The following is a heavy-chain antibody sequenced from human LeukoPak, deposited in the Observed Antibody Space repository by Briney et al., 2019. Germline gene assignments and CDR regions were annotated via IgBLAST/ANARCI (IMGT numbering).Heavy chain of an antibody. CDR1: VLTLSRYA. J-gene: IGHJ4*02. CDR2: ISGSGGST. V-gene: IGHV3-23*01. D-gene: IGHD2-15*01. Sequence: GGSLRLSCAASVLTLSRYAMSWVRQAPGKGLEWVSAISGSGGSTYYGDSVKGRFTISRDNSKNTLYLQLNSLRADDTAIYYCARGTANYCSGGSCYLAYWGQGTLVTVSS. CDR3: ARGTANYCSGGSCYLAY.